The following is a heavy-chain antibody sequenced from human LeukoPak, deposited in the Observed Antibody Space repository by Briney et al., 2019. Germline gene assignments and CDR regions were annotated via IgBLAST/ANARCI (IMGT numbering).Heavy chain of an antibody. CDR3: ATGVDYGNFDY. CDR1: GFTFTSSA. J-gene: IGHJ4*02. D-gene: IGHD4-17*01. V-gene: IGHV1-58*01. CDR2: IVVGSGNT. Sequence: SVKVSCKASGFTFTSSAVQWVRQARGQRLEWIGWIVVGSGNTNYAQKFQERVTITRDMSTSTAYMGLSSLRSEDTAVYYCATGVDYGNFDYWGQGTLVTVSS.